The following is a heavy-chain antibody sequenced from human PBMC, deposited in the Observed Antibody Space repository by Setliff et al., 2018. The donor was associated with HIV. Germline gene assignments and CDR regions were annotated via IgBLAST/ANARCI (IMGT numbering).Heavy chain of an antibody. J-gene: IGHJ6*02. CDR1: GYTFTTYG. Sequence: ASVKVSCKASGYTFTTYGISWVRQAPGHGLEWMGWISPYIGHTNYAQNFQDRVTMTIDTSTSRAYMELRSLRSDDTAMYFCARLGSGWSDSYYYAMDIWGQGTTVTVSS. D-gene: IGHD6-19*01. CDR2: ISPYIGHT. V-gene: IGHV1-18*01. CDR3: ARLGSGWSDSYYYAMDI.